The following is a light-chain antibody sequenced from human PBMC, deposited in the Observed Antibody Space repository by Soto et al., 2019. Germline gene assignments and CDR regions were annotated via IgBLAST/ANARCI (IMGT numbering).Light chain of an antibody. CDR1: QSISGW. CDR3: QQYNSYVWT. V-gene: IGKV1-5*01. CDR2: DAS. Sequence: DIQMTQSPSTLSASVGDRVTITCRASQSISGWLAWYQQKPGKAPKLLIYDASSLESGVPSRFSGSGSGTEFTLTISSLQPDDFETYYCQQYNSYVWTFGQGTKVDIK. J-gene: IGKJ1*01.